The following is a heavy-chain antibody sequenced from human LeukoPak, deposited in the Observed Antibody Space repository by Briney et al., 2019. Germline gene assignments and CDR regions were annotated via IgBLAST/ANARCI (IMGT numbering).Heavy chain of an antibody. CDR2: IYYRGNT. D-gene: IGHD1-1*01. CDR3: ARARTRGNNWHFDY. CDR1: GDSISNYN. V-gene: IGHV4-59*01. Sequence: TETLSLTCTVSGDSISNYNWNWIRQPPGKGLEWIGYIYYRGNTNYNPSLKSRLTISADTSKSQFSLRVTSVTAADTAMYYCARARTRGNNWHFDYWGQGTVVIVSS. J-gene: IGHJ4*02.